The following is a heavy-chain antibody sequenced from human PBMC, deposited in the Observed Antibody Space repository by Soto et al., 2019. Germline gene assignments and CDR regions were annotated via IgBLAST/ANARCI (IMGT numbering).Heavy chain of an antibody. CDR2: ISGGGSNT. CDR1: GFPFSSYV. CDR3: AKDSNKYSSSLRGRYFDY. J-gene: IGHJ4*02. Sequence: PGGSLRLSCAASGFPFSSYVMSWVRQAPGKGLEWVSGISGGGSNTFYADYVKGRFTISRHNSKNTLLLQMNSLGAEDTAVYYCAKDSNKYSSSLRGRYFDYWGQGIGVTVSS. D-gene: IGHD4-4*01. V-gene: IGHV3-23*01.